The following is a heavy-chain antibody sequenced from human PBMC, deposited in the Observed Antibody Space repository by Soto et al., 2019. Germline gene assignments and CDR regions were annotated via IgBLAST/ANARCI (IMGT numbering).Heavy chain of an antibody. CDR3: ARGGSGWAEYFQH. CDR2: IYYTGGT. J-gene: IGHJ1*01. V-gene: IGHV4-30-4*08. Sequence: QMQLQESGPGLVEPSQTLSLTCTVSGGSIGSTDSYWSWIRRPPGKGLEWIGYIYYTGGTFYNPSLKCRLTISLETSSNQFSLTLTSVTATDTGIYYCARGGSGWAEYFQHWGQGTLVAVSS. D-gene: IGHD6-25*01. CDR1: GGSIGSTDSY.